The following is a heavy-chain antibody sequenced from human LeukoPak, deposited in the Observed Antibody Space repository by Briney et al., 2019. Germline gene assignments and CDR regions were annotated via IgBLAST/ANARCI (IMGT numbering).Heavy chain of an antibody. J-gene: IGHJ5*02. CDR3: ARESGYSSPRQRYNLFDP. Sequence: SETLSLTCTVSGDSINSSSYYWAWIRQPPGKGLEWIGYIYYSGSTNYNPSLKSRVTISVDTSKNQFSLKLSSVTAADTAVYYCARESGYSSPRQRYNLFDPWGQGTLVTVSS. D-gene: IGHD5-18*01. V-gene: IGHV4-61*01. CDR2: IYYSGST. CDR1: GDSINSSSYY.